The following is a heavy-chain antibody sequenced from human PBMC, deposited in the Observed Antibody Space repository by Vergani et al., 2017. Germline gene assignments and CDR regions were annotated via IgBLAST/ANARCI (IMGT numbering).Heavy chain of an antibody. V-gene: IGHV1-18*01. CDR1: GYTFTSYG. D-gene: IGHD3-9*01. Sequence: QVQLVQSGAEVKKPGASVKVSCKASGYTFTSYGIRWVRQAPGQGLEWMGWISAYNGNTNYAQKLQGRVTMTRDTSTSTVYMELSSLRSEDTAIYYCARGDYGILTGYRYWGQGTLVTVSA. CDR2: ISAYNGNT. J-gene: IGHJ4*02. CDR3: ARGDYGILTGYRY.